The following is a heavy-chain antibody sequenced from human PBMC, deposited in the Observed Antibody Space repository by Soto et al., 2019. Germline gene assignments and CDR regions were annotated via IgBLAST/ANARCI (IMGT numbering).Heavy chain of an antibody. V-gene: IGHV4-59*01. CDR2: IYYSGSS. J-gene: IGHJ6*01. Sequence: SETLSLTCTVSGDSITTYYWNWIRQPPGKGLEWIGYIYYSGSSNYNPSLKGRVTISGDTSKNQFSLNLTSVTAADTAVYYCARGLSQYFGMDVWGLGTTVTVSS. CDR1: GDSITTYY. CDR3: ARGLSQYFGMDV.